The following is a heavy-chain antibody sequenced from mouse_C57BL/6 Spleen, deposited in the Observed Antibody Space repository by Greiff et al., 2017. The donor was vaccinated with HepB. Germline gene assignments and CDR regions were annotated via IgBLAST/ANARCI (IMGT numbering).Heavy chain of an antibody. D-gene: IGHD1-1*01. CDR3: ARGYYGSGFAY. CDR1: GYTFTDYY. Sequence: EVQLQQSGPELVKPGASVKISCKASGYTFTDYYMNWVKQSHGKSLEWIGDINPNNGGTSYNQKFKGKATLTVDKSSSTAYMELRSLTSEDSAVYYGARGYYGSGFAYWGQGTLVTVSA. CDR2: INPNNGGT. J-gene: IGHJ3*01. V-gene: IGHV1-26*01.